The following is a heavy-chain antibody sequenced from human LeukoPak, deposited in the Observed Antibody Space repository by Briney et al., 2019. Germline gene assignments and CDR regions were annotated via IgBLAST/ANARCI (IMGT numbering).Heavy chain of an antibody. CDR1: GYTFTSYG. D-gene: IGHD3-10*01. J-gene: IGHJ4*02. V-gene: IGHV1-18*04. Sequence: ASVKVSCKASGYTFTSYGISWVRQAPGQGVEWMGWISAYNGNTNYAQKLQGRVTMTTDTSTSTAYMELRSLRSDDTAVYYCARDLRHNMVRGVMGPLNYWGQGTLVTVSS. CDR3: ARDLRHNMVRGVMGPLNY. CDR2: ISAYNGNT.